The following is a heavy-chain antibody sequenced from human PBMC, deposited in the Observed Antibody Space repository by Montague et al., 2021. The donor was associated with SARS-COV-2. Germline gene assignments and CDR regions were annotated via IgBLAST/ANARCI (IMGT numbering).Heavy chain of an antibody. D-gene: IGHD6-19*01. J-gene: IGHJ4*02. V-gene: IGHV4-61*02. Sequence: TLSLTCTVSGGSISSGSYYWSWIRRPAGKGLEWIGRISISGSTNYXXXLKSRVTISVDTSKNQFSLKLSSVTAADTAVYYCARDIAVAGLFDYWGQGTLVTVSS. CDR2: ISISGST. CDR3: ARDIAVAGLFDY. CDR1: GGSISSGSYY.